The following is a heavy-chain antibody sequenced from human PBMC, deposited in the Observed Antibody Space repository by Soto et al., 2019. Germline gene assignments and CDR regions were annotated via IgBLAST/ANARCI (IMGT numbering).Heavy chain of an antibody. CDR2: IYYSGST. CDR1: GGSISSSSYY. V-gene: IGHV4-39*01. D-gene: IGHD2-2*01. J-gene: IGHJ5*02. CDR3: ARQTEDIVVVPATNWFDP. Sequence: SETLSLTCTVSGGSISSSSYYWGWIRQPPGKGLEWIGSIYYSGSTYYNPSLKSRVTISVDTSKNQFSLKLSSVTAADTAVYYCARQTEDIVVVPATNWFDPWGQGTLVTVSS.